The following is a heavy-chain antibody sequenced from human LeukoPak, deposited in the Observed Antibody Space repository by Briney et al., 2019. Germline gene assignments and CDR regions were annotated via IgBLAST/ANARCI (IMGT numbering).Heavy chain of an antibody. Sequence: GASVKVSCKASGYTFTSYDINWVRQATGQGLEWMGWMNPNSGNTGYAQKFQGRVTITRNTSISTAYMELSSLRSEDTAVYYCAGARRDGYNLFGYWGQGTLVTVSS. D-gene: IGHD5-24*01. V-gene: IGHV1-8*03. CDR1: GYTFTSYD. CDR3: AGARRDGYNLFGY. CDR2: MNPNSGNT. J-gene: IGHJ4*02.